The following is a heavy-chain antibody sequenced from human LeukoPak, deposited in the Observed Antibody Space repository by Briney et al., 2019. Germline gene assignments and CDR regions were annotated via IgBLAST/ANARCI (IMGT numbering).Heavy chain of an antibody. J-gene: IGHJ4*02. Sequence: SETLSLTCTVSGGSISSSSYYWGWIRQPPGKGLEWIGSIYYSGSTYYSPSLKSRVTISVDTSKNQFSLKLSSVTAADTAVYYCMGYATATASFDYWGQGTLVTVSS. D-gene: IGHD2-8*01. V-gene: IGHV4-39*01. CDR2: IYYSGST. CDR3: MGYATATASFDY. CDR1: GGSISSSSYY.